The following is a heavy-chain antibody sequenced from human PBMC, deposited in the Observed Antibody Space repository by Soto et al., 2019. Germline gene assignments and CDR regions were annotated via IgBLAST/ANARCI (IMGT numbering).Heavy chain of an antibody. CDR3: TRVGGYYGDYQKFDY. Sequence: PSETLSLTCTVSGSSISPFYWSWIRQPPGKGLEWLGYIYYTGSTKYNPSLKSRVTLSLGTSRNQLSLKLRSVTAADTAVYYCTRVGGYYGDYQKFDYWGSGTLVTVSS. CDR2: IYYTGST. J-gene: IGHJ4*02. D-gene: IGHD4-17*01. CDR1: GSSISPFY. V-gene: IGHV4-59*01.